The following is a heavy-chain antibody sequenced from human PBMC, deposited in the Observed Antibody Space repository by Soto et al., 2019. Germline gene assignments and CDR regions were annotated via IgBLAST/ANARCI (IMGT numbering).Heavy chain of an antibody. CDR1: GGSISSSSYY. CDR3: ARPGYSSGWSLDY. V-gene: IGHV4-39*01. CDR2: IYYSGST. D-gene: IGHD6-19*01. Sequence: PSETVSLTXTVSGGSISSSSYYWGWIRQPPGKGLEWIGSIYYSGSTYYNPSLKSRVTISVDTSKNQFSLKLSSVTAADTAVYYCARPGYSSGWSLDYWGQGTLVTVSS. J-gene: IGHJ4*02.